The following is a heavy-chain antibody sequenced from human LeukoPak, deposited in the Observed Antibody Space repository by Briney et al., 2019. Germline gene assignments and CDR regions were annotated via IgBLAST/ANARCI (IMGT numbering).Heavy chain of an antibody. J-gene: IGHJ4*02. D-gene: IGHD2-2*01. CDR1: GFTFGDYT. CDR2: IRSKAYGGTT. Sequence: GGSLRLSCTASGFTFGDYTMSWLRQAPGKGLEWVGFIRSKAYGGTTEYAASVKGRFTISRDDSKSIAYLQMNSLKTEDTAVYFCSRDRCRYCSRLRLYYFDYWGQGNLVTVSS. V-gene: IGHV3-49*03. CDR3: SRDRCRYCSRLRLYYFDY.